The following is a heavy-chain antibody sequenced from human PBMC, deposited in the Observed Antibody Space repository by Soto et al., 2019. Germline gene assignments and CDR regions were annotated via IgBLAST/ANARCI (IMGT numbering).Heavy chain of an antibody. CDR3: ARENITGLFAY. J-gene: IGHJ4*02. CDR2: INHSGST. Sequence: SETLSLTCAVYGGSFSGYYWTWIRQPPGTGLEWIGEINHSGSTNYNPSLKSRVTISVDTSKNQFSLKLTSVTAADTAVYYCARENITGLFAYWGQGTLVTVSS. CDR1: GGSFSGYY. V-gene: IGHV4-34*01. D-gene: IGHD2-8*02.